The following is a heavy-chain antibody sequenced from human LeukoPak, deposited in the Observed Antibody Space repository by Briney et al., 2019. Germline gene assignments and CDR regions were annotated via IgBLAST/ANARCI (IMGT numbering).Heavy chain of an antibody. CDR3: ARHPHYYGSIPLDYFDY. Sequence: PSETLSLTCTVSGASISSYYWGWIRQPPGKGLEWIGTIYYSGSTYYNPSLKSRVTISVDASKNQFSLKLSSVTAADTAVYYCARHPHYYGSIPLDYFDYWGQGTLVTVSS. D-gene: IGHD3-10*01. CDR2: IYYSGST. V-gene: IGHV4-39*01. CDR1: GASISSYY. J-gene: IGHJ4*02.